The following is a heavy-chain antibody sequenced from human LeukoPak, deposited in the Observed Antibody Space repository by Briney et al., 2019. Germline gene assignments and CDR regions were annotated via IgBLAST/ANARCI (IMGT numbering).Heavy chain of an antibody. Sequence: XXPPGXGXXXIGYISYFGSTNYNPSLKRRVTISVETSKNEFSLKLSSVTAADAAVYYCARDPTTVIKGFDIWGQGTVITVSS. V-gene: IGHV4-59*01. J-gene: IGHJ3*02. D-gene: IGHD4-17*01. CDR2: ISYFGST. CDR3: ARDPTTVIKGFDI.